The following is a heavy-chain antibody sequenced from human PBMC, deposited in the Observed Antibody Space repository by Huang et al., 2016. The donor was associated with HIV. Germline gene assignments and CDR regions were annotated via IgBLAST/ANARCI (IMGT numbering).Heavy chain of an antibody. Sequence: QGQLVESGGGVVQPGRSLRLSCAASGFSFTSYDMQWVRPVPGKRLDWVSFVSNDGNEKYYADSVKCRFTISRDNFKNTLYLQMNSLRTGDTAVYFCLPAGHVSHYYYMDVWGKGTTVIVSS. V-gene: IGHV3-30*03. CDR2: VSNDGNEK. CDR3: LPAGHVSHYYYMDV. CDR1: GFSFTSYD. J-gene: IGHJ6*03.